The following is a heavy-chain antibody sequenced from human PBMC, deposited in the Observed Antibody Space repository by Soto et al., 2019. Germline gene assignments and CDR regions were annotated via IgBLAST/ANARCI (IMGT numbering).Heavy chain of an antibody. CDR3: ARDQIGDSSGPFYDY. CDR2: ISYDGSNK. CDR1: GFTFSSYA. J-gene: IGHJ4*02. Sequence: VQLVESGGGVVQPGRSLRLSCAASGFTFSSYAMHWVRQAPGKGLEWVAVISYDGSNKYYADSVKGRFTISRDNSKNTLYLQMNSLRAEDTAVYYCARDQIGDSSGPFYDYWGQGTLVTVSS. D-gene: IGHD3-22*01. V-gene: IGHV3-30-3*01.